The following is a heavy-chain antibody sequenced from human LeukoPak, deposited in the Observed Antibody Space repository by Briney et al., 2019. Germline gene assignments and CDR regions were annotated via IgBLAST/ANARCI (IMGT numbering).Heavy chain of an antibody. D-gene: IGHD1-26*01. V-gene: IGHV1-69*04. J-gene: IGHJ6*02. CDR3: ARDQKVGATPYFGMDV. CDR2: IIPMIGAL. Sequence: SVKVSCKASGGTYSSYAINWVRQAPGQGLEWMGRIIPMIGALKYAQKFQGSVTITADKSTSTAYMEVNSLKSEDTAVYYCARDQKVGATPYFGMDVWGRGTTVTVSS. CDR1: GGTYSSYA.